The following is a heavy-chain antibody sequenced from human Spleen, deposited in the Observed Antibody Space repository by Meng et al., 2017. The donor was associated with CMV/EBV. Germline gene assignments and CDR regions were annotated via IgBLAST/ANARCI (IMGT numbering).Heavy chain of an antibody. J-gene: IGHJ3*02. CDR3: ARSEFDAFDI. CDR1: GFTFSSYS. Sequence: GESLKISCAASGFTFSSYSMNWVRQAPGKGLEWVSSIRGSGNSIYHVESVNYADSVRGRFTVSRDDAKNSVYLDISVLRAEDTAVYYCARSEFDAFDIWGQGTMVTVSS. D-gene: IGHD3-10*01. V-gene: IGHV3-21*01. CDR2: IRGSGNSI.